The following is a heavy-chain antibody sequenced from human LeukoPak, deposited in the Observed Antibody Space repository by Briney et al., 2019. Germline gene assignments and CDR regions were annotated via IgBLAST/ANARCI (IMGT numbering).Heavy chain of an antibody. CDR2: INPNSGGT. D-gene: IGHD3-9*01. CDR1: GYTFTGYY. Sequence: ASVKFSCKASGYTFTGYYMHWVRQAPGQGLEWMGWINPNSGGTNYAQKFQGRVTMTRDTAISTAYMELSRLRSDDAAVYDCARGHLEYYDILTGFDYWGQGTLVTVSS. V-gene: IGHV1-2*02. J-gene: IGHJ4*02. CDR3: ARGHLEYYDILTGFDY.